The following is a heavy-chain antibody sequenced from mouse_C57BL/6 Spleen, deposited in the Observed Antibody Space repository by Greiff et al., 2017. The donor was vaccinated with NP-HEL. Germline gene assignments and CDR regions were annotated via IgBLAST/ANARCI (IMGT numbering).Heavy chain of an antibody. J-gene: IGHJ2*01. CDR1: GYSFTGYY. Sequence: EVQLQQSGPELVKPGASVKISCKASGYSFTGYYMNWVKQSPEKSLEWIGEINPSTGGTTYNQKFKAKATLTVAKSSSTAYMQLKILTSEDSAVYYFGRTYSNYLFDYWGQGTTLTVSS. V-gene: IGHV1-42*01. D-gene: IGHD2-5*01. CDR2: INPSTGGT. CDR3: GRTYSNYLFDY.